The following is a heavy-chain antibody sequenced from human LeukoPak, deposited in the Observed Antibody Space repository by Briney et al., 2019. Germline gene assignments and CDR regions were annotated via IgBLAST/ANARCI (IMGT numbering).Heavy chain of an antibody. D-gene: IGHD5-12*01. V-gene: IGHV4-39*01. CDR2: IYYSGSA. J-gene: IGHJ3*02. CDR3: ARWANIVALSRGAFDI. CDR1: GGSISSSYY. Sequence: PSETLSLTCTVPGGSISSSYYWGWIRQPPGMGLEWIATIYYSGSAYYNPSLKSRVSISIDTSKSQFSLMLGSVTAADTAVYYCARWANIVALSRGAFDIWGQGTMVSVSS.